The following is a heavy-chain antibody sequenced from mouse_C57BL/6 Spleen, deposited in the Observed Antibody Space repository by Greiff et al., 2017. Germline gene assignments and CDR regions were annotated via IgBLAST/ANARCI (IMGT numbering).Heavy chain of an antibody. D-gene: IGHD1-1*01. CDR1: GYSFTGYY. CDR3: TRRTVVATDY. Sequence: VHVKQSGPELVKPGASVKISCKASGYSFTGYYMNWVKQSPEKSLEWIGEINPSTGGTTYNQKFKAKATLTVDNSSSTAYMQLRSLTSEDSAFYYCTRRTVVATDYGGQGTSVTVSS. CDR2: INPSTGGT. V-gene: IGHV1-42*01. J-gene: IGHJ4*01.